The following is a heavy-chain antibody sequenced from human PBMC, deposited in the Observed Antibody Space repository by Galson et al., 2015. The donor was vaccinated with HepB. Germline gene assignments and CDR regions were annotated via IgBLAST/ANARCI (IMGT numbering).Heavy chain of an antibody. CDR1: GGSISSGGYY. CDR2: IYYSGST. J-gene: IGHJ2*01. D-gene: IGHD4-17*01. V-gene: IGHV4-31*03. Sequence: TLSLTCTVSGGSISSGGYYWSWIRQHPGKGLEWIGYIYYSGSTYYNPSLKSRVTISVDTSKNQFSLKLSSVTAADTAVYYCARLVRYGDYVEDWYFDLWGRGTLVTVSS. CDR3: ARLVRYGDYVEDWYFDL.